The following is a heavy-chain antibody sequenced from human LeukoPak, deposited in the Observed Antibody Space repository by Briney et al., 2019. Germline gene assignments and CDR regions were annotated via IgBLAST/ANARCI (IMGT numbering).Heavy chain of an antibody. CDR1: GFSLSTRGVA. D-gene: IGHD3-3*01. Sequence: SGPTLLHPTPTLTLTFTFSGFSLSTRGVAVGWIRQPPVKALEWLTLIYWNDERRYSPSLKSRLSITKDTSKNQVVLTMTNMDPVDTATFYCAHSLVYDFWSGYSLNWFDPWGQGTLVTVSS. J-gene: IGHJ5*02. CDR2: IYWNDER. V-gene: IGHV2-5*01. CDR3: AHSLVYDFWSGYSLNWFDP.